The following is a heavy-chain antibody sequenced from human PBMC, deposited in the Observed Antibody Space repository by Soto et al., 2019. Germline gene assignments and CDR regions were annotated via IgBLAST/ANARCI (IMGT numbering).Heavy chain of an antibody. CDR2: IYYSGNT. CDR3: ARGIGQQLPPLD. J-gene: IGHJ4*02. V-gene: IGHV4-59*01. D-gene: IGHD6-13*01. CDR1: GVSISSYY. Sequence: QVQLQESGPGLVKPSETLSLTCTVSGVSISSYYWSWIRQPPGKGLEWIGYIYYSGNTNYNPSLKSRVPISIDASKSQFSLELSSVTAADSAVYFCARGIGQQLPPLDWGQGTLVTVSS.